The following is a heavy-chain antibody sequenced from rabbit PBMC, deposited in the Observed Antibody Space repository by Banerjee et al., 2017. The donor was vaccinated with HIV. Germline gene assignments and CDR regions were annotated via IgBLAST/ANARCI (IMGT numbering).Heavy chain of an antibody. Sequence: QEQLGESGGGLVKPEGSLTLTCTASGFSFSNNYVMCWCRQAPGKGLEWIACINTSTGNTVSANWAKGRFTSSMTSSTTVTLQTTSLTAADTATDFWARDHPGDGGFSRNLWGQGTLVTVS. J-gene: IGHJ4*01. D-gene: IGHD7-1*01. CDR1: GFSFSNNYV. V-gene: IGHV1S45*01. CDR3: ARDHPGDGGFSRNL. CDR2: INTSTGNT.